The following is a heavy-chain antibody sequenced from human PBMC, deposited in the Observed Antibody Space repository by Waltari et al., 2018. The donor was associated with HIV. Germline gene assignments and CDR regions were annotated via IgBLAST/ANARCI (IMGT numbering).Heavy chain of an antibody. J-gene: IGHJ4*02. CDR1: GFGVRSSA. CDR3: VKGGGYYDSTGNVPFDY. CDR2: IGGGGDRS. Sequence: VQLLESGGGLVQSGGSLTLSCAASGFGVRSSAMIWVRQGPGKGLEWVSAIGGGGDRSYYVDSVKGRFTISRDNSKNTLSLQMNGLRAEDTAVYYCVKGGGYYDSTGNVPFDYWGQGSLVTVSS. D-gene: IGHD3-3*01. V-gene: IGHV3-23*01.